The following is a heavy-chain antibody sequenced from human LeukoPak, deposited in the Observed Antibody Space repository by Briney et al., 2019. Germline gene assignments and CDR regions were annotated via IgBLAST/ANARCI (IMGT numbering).Heavy chain of an antibody. V-gene: IGHV4-39*01. J-gene: IGHJ4*02. Sequence: SETLSLPCTVSGGSISSSSYYWGWIRQPPGKGLGWLGSIYYSGSTYYNPSLKSRVTVSVDTSKNQFSLKLSSVTAADTSVYYCLGVAVAGTGEYWGQGTLVTVSS. CDR2: IYYSGST. CDR3: LGVAVAGTGEY. CDR1: GGSISSSSYY. D-gene: IGHD6-19*01.